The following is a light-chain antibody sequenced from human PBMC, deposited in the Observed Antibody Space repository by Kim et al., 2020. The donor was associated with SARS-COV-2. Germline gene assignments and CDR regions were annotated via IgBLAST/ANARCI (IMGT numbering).Light chain of an antibody. Sequence: GPSITISGTGTSSDVGRYNYVSWYQQHPGKAPKLMIYDVSNRPSGVSNRFSGSKSGNTASLTISGLQAEDEADYYCSSYTSSSTVVFGGGTQLTVL. J-gene: IGLJ2*01. CDR3: SSYTSSSTVV. CDR2: DVS. CDR1: SSDVGRYNY. V-gene: IGLV2-14*03.